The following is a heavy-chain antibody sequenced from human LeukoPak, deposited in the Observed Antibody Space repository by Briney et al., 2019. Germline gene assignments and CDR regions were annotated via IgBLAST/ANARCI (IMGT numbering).Heavy chain of an antibody. CDR2: ISGSSGST. Sequence: GGSLRLSCAASGFTFSSYGMHWVRQAPGKGLEWVSSISGSSGSTYYADSVKGRFTISRDNSKNTLYLQMNSLRAEDAAVYYCARGRNYDYVYDFDYWGQGTLVTVSS. CDR3: ARGRNYDYVYDFDY. D-gene: IGHD3-16*01. V-gene: IGHV3-23*01. J-gene: IGHJ4*02. CDR1: GFTFSSYG.